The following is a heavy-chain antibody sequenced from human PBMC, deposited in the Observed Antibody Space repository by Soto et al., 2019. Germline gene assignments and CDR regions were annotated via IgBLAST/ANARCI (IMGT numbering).Heavy chain of an antibody. J-gene: IGHJ6*02. CDR1: GYIFVNYG. V-gene: IGHV1-18*01. CDR3: VMVDNYVTPTPQDV. CDR2: ISPYTGNT. D-gene: IGHD3-16*01. Sequence: ASVKVSWKASGYIFVNYGIAWVRQAPGQGLEWMGWISPYTGNTHSATKVQGRLTMTTDTSTSTAYMDLGSPTSDDTAVYYCVMVDNYVTPTPQDVWGQ.